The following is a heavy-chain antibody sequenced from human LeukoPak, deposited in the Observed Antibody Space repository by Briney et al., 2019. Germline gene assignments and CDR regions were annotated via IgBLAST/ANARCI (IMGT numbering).Heavy chain of an antibody. CDR3: ARELLWFGERTSFDY. CDR1: GGSISSSSYY. V-gene: IGHV4-39*01. J-gene: IGHJ4*02. CDR2: IYYSGST. D-gene: IGHD3-10*01. Sequence: SETLSLTCTVSGGSISSSSYYWGWIRQPPGKGLEWIGSIYYSGSTYYNPSLKSRVTISVDTPKNQFSLKLSSVTAADTAVYYCARELLWFGERTSFDYWGQGTLVTVSS.